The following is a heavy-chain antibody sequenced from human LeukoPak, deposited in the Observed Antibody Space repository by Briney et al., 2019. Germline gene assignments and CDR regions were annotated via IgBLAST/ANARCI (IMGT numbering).Heavy chain of an antibody. CDR2: IYYSGST. CDR1: GGSISSYY. Sequence: SETLSLTCTVSGGSISSYYWSWIRQPPGKGLEWIGYIYYSGSTNYNPSLKSRVTISVDTSKNQFSLKLSSVTAADTAVYYCARLITMVRGVQQGFFDYWGQGTLVTVSS. D-gene: IGHD3-10*01. V-gene: IGHV4-59*01. CDR3: ARLITMVRGVQQGFFDY. J-gene: IGHJ4*02.